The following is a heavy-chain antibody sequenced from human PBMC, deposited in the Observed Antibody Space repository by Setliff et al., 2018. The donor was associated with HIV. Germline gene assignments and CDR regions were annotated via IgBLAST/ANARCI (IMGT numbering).Heavy chain of an antibody. V-gene: IGHV3-30*04. CDR1: GFPFSAYT. D-gene: IGHD6-13*01. CDR2: ISFDGTNK. Sequence: PGGSLRLSCATSGFPFSAYTMHWVRQAPGEGLEWVGVISFDGTNKYYAHSVKGRFTISRDISKNTLYLQMNSLRTDDTAVYYCARGRMGYSTSWYAGGNIWGQGTMVTVSS. CDR3: ARGRMGYSTSWYAGGNI. J-gene: IGHJ3*02.